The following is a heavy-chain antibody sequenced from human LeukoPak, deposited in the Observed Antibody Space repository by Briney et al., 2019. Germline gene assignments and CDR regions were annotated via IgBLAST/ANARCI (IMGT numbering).Heavy chain of an antibody. V-gene: IGHV4-34*01. CDR3: ARGGVVVVIRSQVDFDY. Sequence: SETLSLTCAVYGGSFSGYYWRSIRQPPGKGLEWIGEINHSGSTNYNPSLKSRVTISVDTSKNQFSLKLSSVTAADTAVYYCARGGVVVVIRSQVDFDYWGQGTLVTVSS. CDR1: GGSFSGYY. D-gene: IGHD3-22*01. CDR2: INHSGST. J-gene: IGHJ4*02.